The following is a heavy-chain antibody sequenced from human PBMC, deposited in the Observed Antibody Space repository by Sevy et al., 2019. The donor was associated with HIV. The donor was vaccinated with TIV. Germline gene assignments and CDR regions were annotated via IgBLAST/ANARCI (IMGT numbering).Heavy chain of an antibody. CDR2: INHSGST. V-gene: IGHV4-34*01. CDR3: ARGGPQTTSYYYYGMDV. Sequence: SETLSLTCTVYGGSLSGYYWTWIRQPPGKGLEWIGEINHSGSTNYNPSLKSRVTISVDTSKNHFSLKLTSLTAADTAASYCARGGPQTTSYYYYGMDVWGQGTTVTVSS. D-gene: IGHD1-7*01. CDR1: GGSLSGYY. J-gene: IGHJ6*02.